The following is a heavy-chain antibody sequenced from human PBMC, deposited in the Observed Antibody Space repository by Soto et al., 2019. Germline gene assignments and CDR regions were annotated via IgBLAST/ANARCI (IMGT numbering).Heavy chain of an antibody. CDR3: ARGTPSGAIAD. CDR2: ISHNDLK. V-gene: IGHV4-4*02. D-gene: IGHD2-21*01. J-gene: IGHJ4*02. Sequence: SETLSLTCAVSGDSVNTHDWWAWVRQPPGKRPEWIGEISHNDLKNYHPFLKTRLSFSISRDRSSLQLSLSLRSVTATDTAVYFYARGTPSGAIADWGQGNMVTVSS. CDR1: GDSVNTHDW.